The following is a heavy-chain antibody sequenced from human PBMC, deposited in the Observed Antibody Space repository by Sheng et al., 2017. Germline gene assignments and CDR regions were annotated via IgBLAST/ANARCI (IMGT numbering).Heavy chain of an antibody. D-gene: IGHD3-10*01. J-gene: IGHJ3*02. CDR3: ARDLARNRWVRVHAFDI. Sequence: QVQLVQSGAEVKKPGSSVKVSCKASGGTFSSYAISWVRQAPGQGLEWMGGIIPIFGTANYAQKFQGRVTITADESTSTAYMELSSLRSEDTAVYYCARDLARNRWVRVHAFDIWGQGTMVTVSS. V-gene: IGHV1-69*01. CDR2: IIPIFGTA. CDR1: GGTFSSYA.